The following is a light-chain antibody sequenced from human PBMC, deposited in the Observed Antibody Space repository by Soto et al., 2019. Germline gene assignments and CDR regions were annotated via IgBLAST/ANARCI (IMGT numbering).Light chain of an antibody. V-gene: IGKV3-15*01. CDR1: QSVSSN. CDR2: GAS. CDR3: LQYHNLWA. J-gene: IGKJ1*01. Sequence: EIVLTQSPGTLSLSPGERVTLSCRASQSVSSNYLAWYQQKPGQAPRLLIYGASTRATGIPARFSGSGSGTEFTLTISSLQSEDFTVYSCLQYHNLWAFGQGTKVDIK.